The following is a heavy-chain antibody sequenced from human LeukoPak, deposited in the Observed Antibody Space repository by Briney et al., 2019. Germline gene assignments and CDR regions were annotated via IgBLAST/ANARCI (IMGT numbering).Heavy chain of an antibody. CDR1: GGSSSDYY. V-gene: IGHV4-34*01. CDR3: ARGGSYYYDSSGSYSCFDP. J-gene: IGHJ5*02. Sequence: SETLSLTCAVYGGSSSDYYWTWIRQPPGKGLEWIGEVNHSGSTNYNASLKSRVTVSVDTSKNQFSLKLSSVTAADTAVYYCARGGSYYYDSSGSYSCFDPWGQGTLVTVSS. D-gene: IGHD3-22*01. CDR2: VNHSGST.